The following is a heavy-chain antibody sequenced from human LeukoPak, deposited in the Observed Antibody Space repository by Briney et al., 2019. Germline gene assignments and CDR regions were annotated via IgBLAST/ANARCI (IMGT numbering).Heavy chain of an antibody. CDR1: GYTFTSYG. Sequence: ASVKVSCKASGYTFTSYGISWVRQAPGQGLEWMGWISVYNGNTNYVQKLQGRVTMTTDTSTSTAYMELRSLRSDDTAVYYCAREGRQYDFWSGYYPAEYFQHWGQGTLVTVSS. D-gene: IGHD3-3*01. J-gene: IGHJ1*01. CDR3: AREGRQYDFWSGYYPAEYFQH. V-gene: IGHV1-18*01. CDR2: ISVYNGNT.